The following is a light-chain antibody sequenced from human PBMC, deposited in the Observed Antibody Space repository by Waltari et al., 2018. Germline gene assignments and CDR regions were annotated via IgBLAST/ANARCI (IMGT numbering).Light chain of an antibody. CDR2: KAS. CDR1: QTITTY. V-gene: IGKV1-5*03. J-gene: IGKJ1*01. Sequence: DIQMTQSPSTLSVSVGDRVTITCRASQTITTYLAWYQHKPGKAPKPLIYKASSLESGVPSRFSGSGSGTEFTLTISSLQPDDFATYYCQQYNTHSWTFGQGTKVEIK. CDR3: QQYNTHSWT.